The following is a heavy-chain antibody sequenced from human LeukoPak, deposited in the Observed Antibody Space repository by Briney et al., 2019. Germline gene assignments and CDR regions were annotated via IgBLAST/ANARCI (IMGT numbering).Heavy chain of an antibody. J-gene: IGHJ6*03. CDR1: GYTFTSYD. V-gene: IGHV1-8*01. D-gene: IGHD6-19*01. Sequence: ASVKVSCKASGYTFTSYDINWVRQATGQGLEWMGWMNPNSGNTGYAQKFQGRVTMTRNTSISTAYMELSSLRFEDTAVYYCARGCIDSGWYLYYYYMDVWGKGTTVTISS. CDR2: MNPNSGNT. CDR3: ARGCIDSGWYLYYYYMDV.